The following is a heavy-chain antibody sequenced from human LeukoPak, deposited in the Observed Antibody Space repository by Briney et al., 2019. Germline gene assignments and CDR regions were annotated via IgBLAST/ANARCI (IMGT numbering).Heavy chain of an antibody. J-gene: IGHJ4*02. D-gene: IGHD3-22*01. CDR2: IIPIFGTA. V-gene: IGHV1-69*05. Sequence: GASVKVSCKASGGTFSSYAISWVRQAPGQGLEWMGWIIPIFGTANYAQKFQGRVTITTDESTSTAYMELSSLRSEDTAVYYCARDVADYYDSCGFVYWGQGTLVTVSS. CDR1: GGTFSSYA. CDR3: ARDVADYYDSCGFVY.